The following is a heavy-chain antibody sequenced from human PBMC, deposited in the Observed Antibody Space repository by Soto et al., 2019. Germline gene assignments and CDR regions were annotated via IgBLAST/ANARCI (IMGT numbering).Heavy chain of an antibody. CDR3: ARDRAGYYSHFVY. CDR2: IMPFFGSG. J-gene: IGHJ4*02. Sequence: QVYLVQSGAEVKKPGSSVKVSCKALRGTFTNYAFSWVRQAPGQGRGWMGGIMPFFGSGNYAQKFQGRSNMTADESTSSVYLELTSLRSEDTAVYYCARDRAGYYSHFVYWGQGTLFTFSS. CDR1: RGTFTNYA. D-gene: IGHD3-22*01. V-gene: IGHV1-69*01.